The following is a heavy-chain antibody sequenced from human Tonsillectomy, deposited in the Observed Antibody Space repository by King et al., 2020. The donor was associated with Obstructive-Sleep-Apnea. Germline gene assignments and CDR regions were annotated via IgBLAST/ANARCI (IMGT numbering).Heavy chain of an antibody. CDR1: GFTFSNAW. Sequence: VQLVESGGGLVKPGGSLRLSCAASGFTFSNAWMSWVRQAPGKGLEWVGRIQSKTDGGTTDYAAPVKGRFTISRDDSKNTLYLQMNSLTTEDTAVYYCITDHGHIGYWGQGTLVTVSS. CDR2: IQSKTDGGTT. V-gene: IGHV3-15*01. D-gene: IGHD2-21*01. J-gene: IGHJ4*02. CDR3: ITDHGHIGY.